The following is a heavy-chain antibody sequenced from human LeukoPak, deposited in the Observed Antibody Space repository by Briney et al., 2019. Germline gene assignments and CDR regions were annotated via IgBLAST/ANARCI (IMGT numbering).Heavy chain of an antibody. D-gene: IGHD1-26*01. Sequence: GGSLRLSCAASGFTFDDYGMSWVRQGPGKGLEWVSGINWNGGTTGYADSVKGRFTIFRDNAKNSLYLEMDSLRVEDTALYYCARTSDGNWFDPWGQGTLVTVSS. CDR3: ARTSDGNWFDP. J-gene: IGHJ5*02. CDR2: INWNGGTT. CDR1: GFTFDDYG. V-gene: IGHV3-20*04.